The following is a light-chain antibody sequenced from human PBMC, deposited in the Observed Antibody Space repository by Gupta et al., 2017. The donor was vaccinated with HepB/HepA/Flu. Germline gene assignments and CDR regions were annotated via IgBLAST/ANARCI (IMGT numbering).Light chain of an antibody. V-gene: IGKV1-5*03. CDR1: QSISTW. CDR2: KAS. CDR3: QKENSIYYT. Sequence: MTSSPSTLSASVGDSVTLTCRASQSISTWLAWYQHKARKPPHLLFYKASTLQNGVPSRCSGSCAGTKVTLTTSSLQHDDVSTYYYQKENSIYYTFGQGTKVEI. J-gene: IGKJ4*01.